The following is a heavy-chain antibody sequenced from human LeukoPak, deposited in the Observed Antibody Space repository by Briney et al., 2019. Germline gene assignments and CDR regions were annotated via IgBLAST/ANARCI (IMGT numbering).Heavy chain of an antibody. D-gene: IGHD2-15*01. CDR3: GRALFGYCSGGTCYWSYFDY. CDR2: IWYDGSDK. CDR1: GFTFSSFG. Sequence: GESLRLSCAASGFTFSSFGMHWVRQAPGKGLEWVAVIWYDGSDKYYADSVKGRFTISRDNSKNTVYLQMNSLRAEDTAVYYCGRALFGYCSGGTCYWSYFDYWGQGNLVNVSS. J-gene: IGHJ4*02. V-gene: IGHV3-33*01.